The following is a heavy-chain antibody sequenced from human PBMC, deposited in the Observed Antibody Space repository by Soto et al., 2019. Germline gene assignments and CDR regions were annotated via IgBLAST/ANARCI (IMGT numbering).Heavy chain of an antibody. J-gene: IGHJ6*02. V-gene: IGHV4-31*03. D-gene: IGHD6-19*01. CDR2: IYYSGST. CDR3: ARDFTDSSGPTLGMGV. CDR1: VRSISSAGYY. Sequence: TLSLTCTVSVRSISSAGYYWSWIRQHPGKGLEWIGYIYYSGSTYYNPSLKSRVTISVDTSKNQFSLKLSSVTAADTAVYYCARDFTDSSGPTLGMGVWGQGTTVTVSS.